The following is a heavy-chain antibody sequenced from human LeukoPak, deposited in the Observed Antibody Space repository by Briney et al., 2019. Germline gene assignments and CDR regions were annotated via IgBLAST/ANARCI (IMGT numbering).Heavy chain of an antibody. CDR1: GLIFNSYR. J-gene: IGHJ4*02. D-gene: IGHD1-26*01. CDR2: IKQDGSET. Sequence: LTLPCAAPGLIFNSYRMTWLRHAPGQGLASARDIKQDGSETYYVGSVRGRFTISRDNAKNSLYLQMNSLRVDDTALYYCARVSGGFGTYRVDYWGQGTLVTVSS. CDR3: ARVSGGFGTYRVDY. V-gene: IGHV3-7*01.